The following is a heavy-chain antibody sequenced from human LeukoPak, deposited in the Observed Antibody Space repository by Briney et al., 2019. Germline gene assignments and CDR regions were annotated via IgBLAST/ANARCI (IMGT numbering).Heavy chain of an antibody. CDR3: ARGGGGGGNSDVFDY. CDR2: INHSGST. CDR1: GGSFSGYY. Sequence: SETLSLTCAVYGGSFSGYYWSWIRQPPGKGLEWIGEINHSGSTNYNPSLKSQVTISVDTSKNQFSLKLSSVTAADTAVYCCARGGGGGGNSDVFDYWGRGTLATVPS. D-gene: IGHD1-1*01. J-gene: IGHJ4*02. V-gene: IGHV4-34*01.